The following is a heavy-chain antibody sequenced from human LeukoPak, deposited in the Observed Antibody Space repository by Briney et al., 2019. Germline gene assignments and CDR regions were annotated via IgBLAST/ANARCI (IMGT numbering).Heavy chain of an antibody. V-gene: IGHV3-11*04. CDR2: ISSSGSTI. D-gene: IGHD1-26*01. CDR1: GFTFSDYY. CDR3: ARDLSGCNYFDC. J-gene: IGHJ4*02. Sequence: PGGSLRLSCAASGFTFSDYYMSWIRQAPGKGLAWVSYISSSGSTIYYADSVKGRFTISRDNAKNSLFLQMNSLRAEDTAVYYCARDLSGCNYFDCWGQGTLVTVSS.